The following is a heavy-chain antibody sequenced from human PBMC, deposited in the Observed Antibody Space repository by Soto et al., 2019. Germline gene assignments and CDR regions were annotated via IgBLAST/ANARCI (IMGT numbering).Heavy chain of an antibody. D-gene: IGHD3-9*01. CDR2: IYYSGST. CDR1: GGSIRSHY. V-gene: IGHV4-59*11. CDR3: ERDQVVYDILTGFYYYYGMDV. J-gene: IGHJ6*02. Sequence: QVQLQESGPGLVKPSETLSLTCTVSGGSIRSHYWSWIRQPPGKGLEWIGYIYYSGSTNYNPSLQHRLTNSVDTSNKQFSLKLSSVTAADPAVYYCERDQVVYDILTGFYYYYGMDVWGQGTTVTVSS.